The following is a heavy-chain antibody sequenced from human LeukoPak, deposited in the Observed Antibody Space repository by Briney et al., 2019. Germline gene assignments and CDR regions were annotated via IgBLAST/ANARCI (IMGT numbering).Heavy chain of an antibody. Sequence: GGSLRLSCAASGITFSSYAMSCGRDAPGEGLGWVSAISGSGDIIYYVHSVKGRFTISRDNFKNTLYLQMSSLRAEDTAVYYCAKPPDYGGNLDYWGQGTLVTVSS. D-gene: IGHD4-23*01. V-gene: IGHV3-23*01. CDR1: GITFSSYA. CDR2: ISGSGDII. CDR3: AKPPDYGGNLDY. J-gene: IGHJ4*02.